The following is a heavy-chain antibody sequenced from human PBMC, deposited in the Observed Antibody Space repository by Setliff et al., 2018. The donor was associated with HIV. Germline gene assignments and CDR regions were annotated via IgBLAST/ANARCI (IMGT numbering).Heavy chain of an antibody. CDR2: IDSSASTI. J-gene: IGHJ4*02. CDR1: GFTFSSYE. D-gene: IGHD2-15*01. CDR3: ARGCVGGNCYSPTGDY. Sequence: TGGSLRLSCAASGFTFSSYEMNWVRQAPGKGLEWVSYIDSSASTIKYADSVKGRFTISRDNAKNSLFLQMNSLRAEDTAVYYCARGCVGGNCYSPTGDYWGQGTLVTVSS. V-gene: IGHV3-48*03.